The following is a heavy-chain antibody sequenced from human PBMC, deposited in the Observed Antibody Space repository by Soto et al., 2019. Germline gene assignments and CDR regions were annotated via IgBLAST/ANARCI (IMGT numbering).Heavy chain of an antibody. D-gene: IGHD6-19*01. CDR2: IWYDGSNK. J-gene: IGHJ3*02. Sequence: GGSLRLSCAASGFTFSSYAMSWVRQAPGKGLEWVAVIWYDGSNKYYADSVKGRFTISRDNSKNTLYLQMNSLRAEDTAVYYCARGIAVADPNAFDIWGQGTMVTVSS. V-gene: IGHV3-33*08. CDR1: GFTFSSYA. CDR3: ARGIAVADPNAFDI.